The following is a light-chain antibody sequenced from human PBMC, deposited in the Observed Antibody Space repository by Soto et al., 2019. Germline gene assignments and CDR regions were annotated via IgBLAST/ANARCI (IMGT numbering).Light chain of an antibody. CDR3: AGWDDSLNGYV. CDR2: SNN. Sequence: QSVLTQPPSASGTPGQRLTISCSGSSSNIGRNTVNWYQHLPGTAPKLLIYSNNQRPSGVPDRFSGSKSGTSASLAISALQSEDEAVYYCAGWDDSLNGYVFGTETQVTIL. J-gene: IGLJ1*01. V-gene: IGLV1-44*01. CDR1: SSNIGRNT.